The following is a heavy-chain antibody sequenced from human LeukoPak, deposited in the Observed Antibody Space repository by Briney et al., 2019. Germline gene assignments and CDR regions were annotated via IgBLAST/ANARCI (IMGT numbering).Heavy chain of an antibody. CDR3: ARAPRLAVAGTEFDY. V-gene: IGHV3-7*01. D-gene: IGHD6-19*01. CDR2: IKQDGSEK. Sequence: SGGSLRLSCAASGFTFSSYWMSWVRQAPGKGMEWVANIKQDGSEKYYVDSVKGRFTISRDNAKNSLYLQMNSLRAEDTAVYYCARAPRLAVAGTEFDYWGQGTLVTVSS. J-gene: IGHJ4*02. CDR1: GFTFSSYW.